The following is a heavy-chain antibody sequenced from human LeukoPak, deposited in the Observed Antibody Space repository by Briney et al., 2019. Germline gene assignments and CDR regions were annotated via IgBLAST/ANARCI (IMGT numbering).Heavy chain of an antibody. CDR3: ARGYGGKPRPYYYYYMDV. CDR2: IYTSGST. Sequence: SETLSLTCAVSGDSISSGGYYWSWIRQPAGKGLEWIGRIYTSGSTNYNPSLKSRVTISVDTSKNQFSLKLSSVTAADTAVYFCARGYGGKPRPYYYYYMDVWGKGTTVTISS. J-gene: IGHJ6*03. V-gene: IGHV4-61*02. CDR1: GDSISSGGYY. D-gene: IGHD4-23*01.